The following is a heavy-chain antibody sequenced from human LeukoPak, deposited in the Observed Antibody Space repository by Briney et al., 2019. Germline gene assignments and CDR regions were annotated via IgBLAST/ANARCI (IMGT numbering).Heavy chain of an antibody. V-gene: IGHV1-69*05. CDR3: ASVGDGYNDAFDI. CDR1: GGTSSSYA. Sequence: ASVKVSCKASGGTSSSYAISWVRQAPGQGLEWMGGIIPIFGTANYAQKFQGRVTITTDESTSTAYMELSSLRSEDTAVYYCASVGDGYNDAFDIWGQGTMVTVSS. D-gene: IGHD5-24*01. J-gene: IGHJ3*02. CDR2: IIPIFGTA.